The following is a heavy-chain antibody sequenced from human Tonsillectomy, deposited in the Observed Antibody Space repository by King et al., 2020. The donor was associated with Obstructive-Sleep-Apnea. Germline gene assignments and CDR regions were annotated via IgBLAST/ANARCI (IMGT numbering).Heavy chain of an antibody. Sequence: VQLQESGPGLVKPSETLSLSCTVSGGSISSYYWSWIRQPPGKGLEWIGYIYYSGSTNYNPSLKSRVSISVDTSKNQFSLKLSSVTAADTAVYYCAGINTSGWYIKPDANFDYWGQGTLVTVSS. CDR1: GGSISSYY. D-gene: IGHD6-19*01. V-gene: IGHV4-59*08. CDR2: IYYSGST. J-gene: IGHJ4*02. CDR3: AGINTSGWYIKPDANFDY.